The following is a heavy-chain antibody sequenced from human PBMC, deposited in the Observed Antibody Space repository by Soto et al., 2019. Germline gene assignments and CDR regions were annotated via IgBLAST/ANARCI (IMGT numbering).Heavy chain of an antibody. CDR3: ARHGSGYDLYWFDP. CDR1: GGSISSYY. V-gene: IGHV4-59*08. CDR2: IYYSGST. J-gene: IGHJ5*02. Sequence: SETLSLTCTVSGGSISSYYWSWIRQPPGKGLEWIGYIYYSGSTNYNPSLKSRVTISVDTSKNQFSLKLSSVTAADTAVYYCARHGSGYDLYWFDPWGQGTLVTVS. D-gene: IGHD5-12*01.